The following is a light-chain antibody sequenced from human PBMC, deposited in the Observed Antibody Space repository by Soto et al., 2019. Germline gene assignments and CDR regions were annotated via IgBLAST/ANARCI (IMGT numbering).Light chain of an antibody. V-gene: IGLV2-14*01. CDR1: SSDVGGYNY. CDR3: SSYTSRSGPNV. Sequence: QSALTQPASVSGSPGQSITISCTGTSSDVGGYNYVSWYQQHPGKAPKLMIYDVSNRPSGVSNRFSGSKSGNTASLTISGLQVEDEADYYCSSYTSRSGPNVFGTGTKLTVL. J-gene: IGLJ1*01. CDR2: DVS.